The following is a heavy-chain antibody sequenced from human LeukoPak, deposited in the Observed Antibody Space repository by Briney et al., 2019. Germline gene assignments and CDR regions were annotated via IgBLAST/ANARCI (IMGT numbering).Heavy chain of an antibody. V-gene: IGHV4-59*08. D-gene: IGHD1-26*01. CDR1: GGSISSYY. CDR3: ARRGGSYPRRYFDY. CDR2: IYYSGST. J-gene: IGHJ4*02. Sequence: SETLCLTCTVSGGSISSYYWSWIRQPPGKGLEWIGYIYYSGSTNYNPSLKSRVTISVDTSKNQFSLKLSSVTAADTAVYYCARRGGSYPRRYFDYWGQGTLVTVSS.